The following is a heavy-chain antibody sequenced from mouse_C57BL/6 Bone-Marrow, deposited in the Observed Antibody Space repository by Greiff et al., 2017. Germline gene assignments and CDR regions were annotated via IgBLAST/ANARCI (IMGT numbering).Heavy chain of an antibody. V-gene: IGHV1-42*01. D-gene: IGHD3-2*02. CDR2: INPSTGGT. CDR3: ARSGTAQATSWFAY. J-gene: IGHJ3*01. Sequence: EVQLQQSGPELVKPGASVKISCKASGYSFTGYYMNWVKQSPEKSLEWIGEINPSTGGTTYNQKFKAKATLTVDKSSSTAYMQLKSLTSEDSAVYYCARSGTAQATSWFAYWGQETLVTVSA. CDR1: GYSFTGYY.